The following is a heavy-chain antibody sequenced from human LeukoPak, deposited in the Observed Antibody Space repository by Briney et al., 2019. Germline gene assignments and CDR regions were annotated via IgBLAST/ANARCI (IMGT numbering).Heavy chain of an antibody. V-gene: IGHV3-21*01. J-gene: IGHJ4*02. Sequence: GGSLRLSCAASGFTFSSYSMNWVRQAPGKGLEWVSSISSSGNYIYYADSVKGRFTISRDNSKNTLYLQMNSLRAEDTAVYYCAKDGTRVSSYFDYWGQGTLVTVSS. D-gene: IGHD4-17*01. CDR1: GFTFSSYS. CDR3: AKDGTRVSSYFDY. CDR2: ISSSGNYI.